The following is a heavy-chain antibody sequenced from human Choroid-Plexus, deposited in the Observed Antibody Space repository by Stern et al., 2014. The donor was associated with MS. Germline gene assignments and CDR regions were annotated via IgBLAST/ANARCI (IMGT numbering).Heavy chain of an antibody. Sequence: VQLLESGGGVVQPGRPLRLSCVGSGFTFGSCAMHWVRQAPGKGLEWVAGVSYDVSNKYYADSVKGRFAISRDNSQNTLYMQMSSLRPEDTAVYYCAKDRQYLTYFFDHWGQGSLVTVSS. CDR3: AKDRQYLTYFFDH. D-gene: IGHD2/OR15-2a*01. CDR2: VSYDVSNK. J-gene: IGHJ5*02. V-gene: IGHV3-30*18. CDR1: GFTFGSCA.